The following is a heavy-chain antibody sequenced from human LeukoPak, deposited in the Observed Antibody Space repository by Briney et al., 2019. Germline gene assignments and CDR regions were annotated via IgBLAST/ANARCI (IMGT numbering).Heavy chain of an antibody. J-gene: IGHJ4*02. CDR1: GGSISNYY. CDR3: ARHWETSSWYVDY. D-gene: IGHD6-13*01. CDR2: IYSSGST. V-gene: IGHV4-59*08. Sequence: PSETLSLTCTVSGGSISNYYWSWIRQPPGKGLEWIGYIYSSGSTNYNSSLKSRVTISVDTSKNQLSLKLSSVTAADTAVYYCARHWETSSWYVDYWGQGTLVTVSS.